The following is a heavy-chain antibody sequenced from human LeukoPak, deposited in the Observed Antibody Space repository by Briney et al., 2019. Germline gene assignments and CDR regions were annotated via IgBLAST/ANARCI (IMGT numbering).Heavy chain of an antibody. CDR2: LYYSGST. Sequence: SETLSLTCTVSGGSISGYYWSWIRQPPGKGLEWIGYLYYSGSTNYNPSLKSRVTISVDTSKNQFSLKLSSVTAADTAVYYCARDEDSAYGSGSYLSWGQGTLVTVSP. CDR1: GGSISGYY. V-gene: IGHV4-59*01. CDR3: ARDEDSAYGSGSYLS. J-gene: IGHJ5*02. D-gene: IGHD3-10*01.